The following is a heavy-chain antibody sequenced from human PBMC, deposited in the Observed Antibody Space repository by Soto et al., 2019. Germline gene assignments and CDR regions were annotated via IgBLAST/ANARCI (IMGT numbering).Heavy chain of an antibody. V-gene: IGHV1-69*13. J-gene: IGHJ6*02. CDR1: GGTFSSYA. CDR3: ALPDYDYVWGSYRFPGMHV. D-gene: IGHD3-16*02. CDR2: IIPIFGTA. Sequence: GASVKVSCKASGGTFSSYAISWVRQAPGQGLEWMGGIIPIFGTANYAQKFQGRVTITADESTSTAYLELSSLRSEDTAVYYCALPDYDYVWGSYRFPGMHVWGQGTTVTVSS.